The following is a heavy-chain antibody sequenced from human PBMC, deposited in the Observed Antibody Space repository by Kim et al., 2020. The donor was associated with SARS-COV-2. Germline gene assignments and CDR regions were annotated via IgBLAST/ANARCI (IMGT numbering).Heavy chain of an antibody. D-gene: IGHD3-10*01. CDR1: GFTFSSYA. Sequence: GGSLRLSCAASGFTFSSYAMSWVRQAPGKGLEWVSAISGSGGSTYYADSVKGRFTISRDNSKNTLYLQMNSLRAEDTAVYYCAKDGSGSYHYYYYYGMDVWGQGTTVTVSS. J-gene: IGHJ6*02. CDR3: AKDGSGSYHYYYYYGMDV. CDR2: ISGSGGST. V-gene: IGHV3-23*01.